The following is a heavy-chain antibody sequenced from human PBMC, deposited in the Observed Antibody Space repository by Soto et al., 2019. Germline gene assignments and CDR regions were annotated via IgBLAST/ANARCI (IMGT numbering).Heavy chain of an antibody. CDR3: TTGSVEGY. D-gene: IGHD1-26*01. CDR1: GFTISSAW. V-gene: IGHV3-15*07. Sequence: EVQLVESGGGLVKPGESLRLSCAVSGFTISSAWMNWVRQAPGKGLEWVGRIKTKTQGETTDYAAPVKGRFTISRDDSEHTLSLQMNSLKIEDTAVYYCTTGSVEGYWGQGTLVTVSS. CDR2: IKTKTQGETT. J-gene: IGHJ4*02.